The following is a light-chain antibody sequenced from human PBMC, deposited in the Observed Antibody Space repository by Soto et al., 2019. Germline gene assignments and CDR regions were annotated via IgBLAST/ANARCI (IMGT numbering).Light chain of an antibody. CDR1: QSLVSSDGSTY. Sequence: DVVMTQSPLSLPATLGQPASISCRSSQSLVSSDGSTYLNWFQQRPGQSPRRLIYKVSNRDSGVPDRFSGSGSGADFTLKISRVEAEDVGFYYCMQSTHWPWTFGQGTKVDIK. CDR3: MQSTHWPWT. J-gene: IGKJ1*01. CDR2: KVS. V-gene: IGKV2-30*01.